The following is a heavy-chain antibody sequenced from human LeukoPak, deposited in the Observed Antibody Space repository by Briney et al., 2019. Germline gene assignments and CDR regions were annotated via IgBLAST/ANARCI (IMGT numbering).Heavy chain of an antibody. V-gene: IGHV1-24*01. D-gene: IGHD3-3*01. Sequence: GASVKVSCKLSGNTLRELPIQWVRQAGGKGFEWMAGFDPENAEIVYAQKFQGRVTMTEDTSTNTAYMELTSLTSDDTAVYYCATRGSDFWSGFDFWGQGTQVTVSS. CDR1: GNTLRELP. J-gene: IGHJ4*02. CDR2: FDPENAEI. CDR3: ATRGSDFWSGFDF.